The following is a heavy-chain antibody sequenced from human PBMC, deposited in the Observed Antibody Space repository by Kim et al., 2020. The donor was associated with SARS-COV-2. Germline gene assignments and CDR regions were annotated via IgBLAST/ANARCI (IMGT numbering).Heavy chain of an antibody. V-gene: IGHV1-69*13. Sequence: SVKVSCKASGGTFSSYAISWVRQAPGQGLEWMGGIIPIFGTANYAQKFQGRVTITADESTSTAYMELSSLRSEDTAVYYCARAFWAAAPFDYWGQGTLVTVSS. D-gene: IGHD6-13*01. CDR3: ARAFWAAAPFDY. J-gene: IGHJ4*02. CDR1: GGTFSSYA. CDR2: IIPIFGTA.